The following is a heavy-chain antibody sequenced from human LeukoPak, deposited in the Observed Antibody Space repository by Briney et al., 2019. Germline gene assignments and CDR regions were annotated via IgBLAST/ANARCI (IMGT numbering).Heavy chain of an antibody. V-gene: IGHV4-61*02. J-gene: IGHJ4*02. D-gene: IGHD5-24*01. CDR2: IYTSGST. CDR3: ARDGGEMATITGFDY. Sequence: SSETLSLTCTVSGGSISSGSYYWSWMRQPAGKGLEWIGRIYTSGSTNYNPSLKSRVTISVDTSKNQFSLKLSSVTAADTAVYYCARDGGEMATITGFDYWGQGTLVTFSS. CDR1: GGSISSGSYY.